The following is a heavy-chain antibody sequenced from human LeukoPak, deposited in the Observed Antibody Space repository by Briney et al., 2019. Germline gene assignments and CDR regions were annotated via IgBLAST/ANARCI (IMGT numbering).Heavy chain of an antibody. CDR1: GFTFSGYA. Sequence: GGSLRLSCAASGFTFSGYAMSWVRQAPGKGLEWVSAISGSGGSTYYADSVKGRFTISRDNSKNTLYLQMNSLRAEDTAVYYCAKDRGTIFGVVIRSPYWGQGTLVTVSS. CDR2: ISGSGGST. CDR3: AKDRGTIFGVVIRSPY. D-gene: IGHD3-3*01. J-gene: IGHJ4*02. V-gene: IGHV3-23*01.